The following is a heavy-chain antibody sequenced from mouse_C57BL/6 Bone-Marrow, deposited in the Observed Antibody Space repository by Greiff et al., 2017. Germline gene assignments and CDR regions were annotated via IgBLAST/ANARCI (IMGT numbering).Heavy chain of an antibody. J-gene: IGHJ4*01. CDR2: IYPGSGST. CDR3: ARGTTMVTTKGYYYAMDY. CDR1: GYTFTSYW. V-gene: IGHV1-55*01. D-gene: IGHD2-2*01. Sequence: QVQLQQPGAELVKPGASVKMSCKASGYTFTSYWIPWVKQRPGQGLEWIGDIYPGSGSTNYTEKFKSKATLTVDTSSSTAYMQLSSLTSEDSAVYYCARGTTMVTTKGYYYAMDYWGQGTSVTVSS.